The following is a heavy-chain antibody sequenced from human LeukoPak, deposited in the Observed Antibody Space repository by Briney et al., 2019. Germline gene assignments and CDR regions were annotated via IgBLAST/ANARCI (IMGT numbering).Heavy chain of an antibody. J-gene: IGHJ3*02. CDR2: FDPEDGET. D-gene: IGHD3-16*01. CDR1: GYTLTELS. V-gene: IGHV1-24*01. CDR3: ATNDPTLGAFDI. Sequence: ASVKVSCKVSGYTLTELSMHWVRQAPGNGLEWMGGFDPEDGETIYAQKFQGRVTMTEDTSTDTAYMELSSLRSEDTAVYYCATNDPTLGAFDIWGQGTMVTVSS.